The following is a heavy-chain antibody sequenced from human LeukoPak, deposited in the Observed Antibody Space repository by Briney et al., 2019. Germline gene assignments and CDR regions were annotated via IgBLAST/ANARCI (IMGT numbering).Heavy chain of an antibody. J-gene: IGHJ4*02. CDR1: GFTFSSYA. CDR3: AKDLGYSYGCSDY. V-gene: IGHV3-23*01. CDR2: LTAGGERT. D-gene: IGHD5-18*01. Sequence: GGSLRLSCAASGFTFSSYAMSWVRQAPGKGLEWVSSLTAGGERTFYADSVKGRFTISRDNSKDTLYLQINSLRAEDTAVYYCAKDLGYSYGCSDYWGRGTLVTVSS.